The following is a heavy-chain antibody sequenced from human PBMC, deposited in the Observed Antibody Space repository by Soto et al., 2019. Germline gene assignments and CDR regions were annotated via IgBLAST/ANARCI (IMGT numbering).Heavy chain of an antibody. CDR2: ISGSGGST. CDR3: AKVVVVVAVPRWFDP. CDR1: GITFGSRA. D-gene: IGHD2-15*01. V-gene: IGHV3-23*01. Sequence: EVQLLESGGDLVQPGGSLRLSCVASGITFGSRAMSWVRQAPGEGLEWVSTISGSGGSTYYADSVKGRFTISRDNSKNTLYLQMNSLRAEDTAVYYCAKVVVVVAVPRWFDPWGQGTLVTVSS. J-gene: IGHJ5*02.